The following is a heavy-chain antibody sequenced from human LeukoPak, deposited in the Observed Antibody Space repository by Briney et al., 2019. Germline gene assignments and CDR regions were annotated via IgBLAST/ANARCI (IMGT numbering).Heavy chain of an antibody. CDR2: FDPEDGET. Sequence: GASVKVSCKASGGTFSSYAISWVRQAPGQGLEWMGGFDPEDGETIYAQKFQGRVTMTEDTSTDTAYMELSSLRSDDTAVYYCARREYSSSSPIHYWGQGTLVTVSS. CDR3: ARREYSSSSPIHY. D-gene: IGHD6-6*01. J-gene: IGHJ4*02. CDR1: GGTFSSYA. V-gene: IGHV1-24*01.